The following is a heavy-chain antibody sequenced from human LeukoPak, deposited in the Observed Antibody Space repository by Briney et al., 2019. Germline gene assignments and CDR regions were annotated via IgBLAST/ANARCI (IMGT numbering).Heavy chain of an antibody. CDR3: ARDPHYYGSGSYFNY. J-gene: IGHJ4*02. D-gene: IGHD3-10*01. Sequence: GGSLRLSCAASGFTFTSYWMSWVRQAPGKGLVWVSRINNDGVSISYADSVKGRFTISRDKAKNTLFLQMNSLRAEDTAVYYCARDPHYYGSGSYFNYWGQGTLVTVSS. V-gene: IGHV3-74*01. CDR2: INNDGVSI. CDR1: GFTFTSYW.